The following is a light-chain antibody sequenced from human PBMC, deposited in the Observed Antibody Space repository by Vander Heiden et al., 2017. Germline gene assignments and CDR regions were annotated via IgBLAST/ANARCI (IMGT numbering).Light chain of an antibody. CDR2: EVS. V-gene: IGLV2-14*01. CDR3: SSYTGSATSTVV. Sequence: QSALTPPASVSGSPGQSITISCTGTSSDVGGYNYVSWYQNHPGKAPKLMIYEVSNRPSGVSDRFSGSKSGNTASLTISGLQAEDEADYYCSSYTGSATSTVVFGGGTRLTVL. CDR1: SSDVGGYNY. J-gene: IGLJ2*01.